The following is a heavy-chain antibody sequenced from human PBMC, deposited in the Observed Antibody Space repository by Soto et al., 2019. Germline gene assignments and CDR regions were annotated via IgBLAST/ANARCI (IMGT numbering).Heavy chain of an antibody. CDR1: GFTFSSYA. CDR2: ISYDGSNK. CDR3: AREDRIQLWSFYYYYGMDA. J-gene: IGHJ6*02. Sequence: PGGSLRLSCAASGFTFSSYAMHWVRQAPGKGLEWVAVISYDGSNKYYADSVKGRFTISRDNSKNTLYLQMNSLRAEDTAVYYCAREDRIQLWSFYYYYGMDAWGQGTTVTVSS. V-gene: IGHV3-30-3*01. D-gene: IGHD5-18*01.